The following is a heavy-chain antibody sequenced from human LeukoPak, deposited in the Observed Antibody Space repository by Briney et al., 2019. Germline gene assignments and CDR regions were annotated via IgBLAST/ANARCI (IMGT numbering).Heavy chain of an antibody. Sequence: GGSLRLSCAASGFTFINYRMNWVRQAPGKGLEWVSGISPSGVTTYYADSVQGRFTISRDNSKNTLYLQMTSLSPEDTAIYYCAKSLPLAGRRPFFFDYWGQGALVTVSS. D-gene: IGHD6-19*01. CDR2: ISPSGVTT. CDR1: GFTFINYR. CDR3: AKSLPLAGRRPFFFDY. V-gene: IGHV3-23*01. J-gene: IGHJ4*02.